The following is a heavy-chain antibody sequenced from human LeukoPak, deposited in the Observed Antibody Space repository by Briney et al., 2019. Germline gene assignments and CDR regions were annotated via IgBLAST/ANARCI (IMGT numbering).Heavy chain of an antibody. V-gene: IGHV4-39*01. CDR2: IYYSGNT. CDR3: ARVMVITSYIDY. Sequence: SETLSLTCTVSGGSISSSSYYCAWIRQPPGKGLEWIGNIYYSGNTHYNPALKSRVTISVDTSNNQFSLKLSSVTAADTAVYYCARVMVITSYIDYWGQGTLVTVSS. J-gene: IGHJ4*02. D-gene: IGHD4/OR15-4a*01. CDR1: GGSISSSSYY.